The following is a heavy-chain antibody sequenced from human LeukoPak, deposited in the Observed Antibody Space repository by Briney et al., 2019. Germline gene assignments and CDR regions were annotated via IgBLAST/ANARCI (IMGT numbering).Heavy chain of an antibody. CDR2: ISYDGSNK. J-gene: IGHJ4*02. D-gene: IGHD3-10*01. V-gene: IGHV3-30*18. Sequence: GGSLRLSCAASGFTFSSYGMHWVRQAPGKGLEWVAVISYDGSNKYYVDSVKGRFTISRDNSKNTLYLQMNSLRAEDTAVYYCAKDVRSSGSHYTDYWGQGTLVTVSS. CDR3: AKDVRSSGSHYTDY. CDR1: GFTFSSYG.